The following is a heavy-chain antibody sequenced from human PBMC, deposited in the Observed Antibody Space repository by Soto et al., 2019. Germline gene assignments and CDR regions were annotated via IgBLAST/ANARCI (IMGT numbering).Heavy chain of an antibody. CDR2: ISYDGSNK. Sequence: QVQLVESGGGVVQPGRSLRLSCAASGFTFSSYAMHWVRQAPGKGLEWVAVISYDGSNKYYADSVKGRFTISRDNAKNSLYLQMNSLRAEDTAVYYCAREKAWGWYSSRGYAFDIWGQGTMVTVSS. CDR1: GFTFSSYA. D-gene: IGHD6-13*01. CDR3: AREKAWGWYSSRGYAFDI. V-gene: IGHV3-30-3*01. J-gene: IGHJ3*02.